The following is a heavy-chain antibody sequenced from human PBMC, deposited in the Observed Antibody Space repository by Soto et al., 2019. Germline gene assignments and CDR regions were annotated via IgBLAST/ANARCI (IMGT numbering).Heavy chain of an antibody. Sequence: PGGSLRLSCAASGFTFSSYSMNWVRQAPGKGLEWVSYISSSSSTIYYADSVKGRFTISRDNAKNSLYLQMNSLRAEDTAVYYCARGSGYDFAFDIWGQGTMVTVS. CDR3: ARGSGYDFAFDI. V-gene: IGHV3-48*01. D-gene: IGHD5-12*01. J-gene: IGHJ3*02. CDR1: GFTFSSYS. CDR2: ISSSSSTI.